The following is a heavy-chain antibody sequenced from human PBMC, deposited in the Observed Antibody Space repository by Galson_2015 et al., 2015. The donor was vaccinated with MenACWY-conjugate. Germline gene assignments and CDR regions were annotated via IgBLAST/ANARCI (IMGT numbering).Heavy chain of an antibody. CDR1: GFTFSSYA. Sequence: SMRLSCAASGFTFSSYAMSWVRQAPGKGLEWVSAISGSGGSTYYADSVKGRCTISRDNSKNTLYLQMNSLRAEDTAVYYCANDRGYYDSSGYLVYFDYWGQGTLVTVSS. CDR2: ISGSGGST. CDR3: ANDRGYYDSSGYLVYFDY. D-gene: IGHD3-22*01. V-gene: IGHV3-23*01. J-gene: IGHJ4*02.